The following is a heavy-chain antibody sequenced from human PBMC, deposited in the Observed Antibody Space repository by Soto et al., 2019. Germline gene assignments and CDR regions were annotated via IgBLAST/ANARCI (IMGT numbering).Heavy chain of an antibody. V-gene: IGHV5-51*01. D-gene: IGHD2-15*01. CDR2: IHPGDSDT. J-gene: IGHJ4*02. Sequence: GESLKISCKGSGYSFTSYWIGWVRQMPGKGLEWTGIIHPGDSDTRYSPSFQAQVTISGVMSISTAYLQWSSLKASDTAMYYCARHRWCPRGGSCYSNFDYWGQGTLVTVSS. CDR3: ARHRWCPRGGSCYSNFDY. CDR1: GYSFTSYW.